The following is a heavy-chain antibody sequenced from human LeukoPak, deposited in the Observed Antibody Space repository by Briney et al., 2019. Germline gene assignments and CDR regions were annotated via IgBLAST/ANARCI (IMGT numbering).Heavy chain of an antibody. D-gene: IGHD6-19*01. CDR1: GFTFSSYA. J-gene: IGHJ4*02. V-gene: IGHV3-23*01. Sequence: PGGSLRLSCAASGFTFSSYAMSWVRQAPGKGLEWVSGISGSVSVSSTYYADSVKGRFTISRDNSKNTLYLQMDRLRADDTAVYYCAKGFTIGWYSAPDYWGRGTLVTVSS. CDR2: ISGSVSVSST. CDR3: AKGFTIGWYSAPDY.